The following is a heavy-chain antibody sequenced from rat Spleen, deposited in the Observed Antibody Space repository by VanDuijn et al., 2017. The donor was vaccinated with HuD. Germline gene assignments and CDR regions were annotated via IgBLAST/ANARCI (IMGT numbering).Heavy chain of an antibody. CDR2: ISYEGSSP. Sequence: EVQLVESGGGLVQPGRSLKLSCAASGFTFSDYYMAWVRQAPKKGLEWVASISYEGSSPYYGDSVKGRFTISRDNAKSTLYLQMSSLRSEDTATYYCARPHSSLYVMDAWGQGASVTVSS. CDR3: ARPHSSLYVMDA. J-gene: IGHJ4*01. CDR1: GFTFSDYY. D-gene: IGHD1-2*01. V-gene: IGHV5-22*01.